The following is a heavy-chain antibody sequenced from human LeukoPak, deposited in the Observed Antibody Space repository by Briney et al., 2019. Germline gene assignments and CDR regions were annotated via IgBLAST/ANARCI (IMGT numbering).Heavy chain of an antibody. J-gene: IGHJ5*02. Sequence: ASVKVPCKASGYTFTGYYMHWVRQAPGQGLEWMGWINPNSGGTNYAQKFQGRVTMTRDTSISTAYMELSRLRSDDTAVYYCARVEQQLVRSWFDPWGQGTLVTVSS. CDR1: GYTFTGYY. D-gene: IGHD6-13*01. V-gene: IGHV1-2*02. CDR2: INPNSGGT. CDR3: ARVEQQLVRSWFDP.